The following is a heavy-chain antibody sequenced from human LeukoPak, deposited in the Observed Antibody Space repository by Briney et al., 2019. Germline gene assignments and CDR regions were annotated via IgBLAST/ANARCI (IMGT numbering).Heavy chain of an antibody. CDR1: GGSISSGSYY. V-gene: IGHV4-61*02. CDR2: IYTSGST. J-gene: IGHJ4*02. Sequence: NSSETLSLTCTVSGGSISSGSYYWSWIRQPAGKGLEWIGRIYTSGSTNYNPSLKSRVTISVDTSKNQFSLKLSSVTAADTAVYYCARIPQFGSHFDYWGQGTLVTVSS. CDR3: ARIPQFGSHFDY. D-gene: IGHD3-10*01.